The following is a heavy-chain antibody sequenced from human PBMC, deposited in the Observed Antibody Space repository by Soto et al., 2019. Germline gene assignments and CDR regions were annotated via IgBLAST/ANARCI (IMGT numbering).Heavy chain of an antibody. Sequence: QVQLVQSGAEVKKPGASVKVSCKASGYTFTSYGISWVRQAPGQGLEWMGWISAYNGNTNYAQKLKGRVTMTTATPRSTAYMELRSLRSDDTAVYYCARGGVRGYGDSWPFDYWGQGTLVTVSS. V-gene: IGHV1-18*01. J-gene: IGHJ4*02. D-gene: IGHD4-17*01. CDR3: ARGGVRGYGDSWPFDY. CDR2: ISAYNGNT. CDR1: GYTFTSYG.